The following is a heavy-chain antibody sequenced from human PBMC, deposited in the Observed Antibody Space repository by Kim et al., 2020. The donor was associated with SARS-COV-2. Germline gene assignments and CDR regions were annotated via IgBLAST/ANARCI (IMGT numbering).Heavy chain of an antibody. CDR3: AKDWRDRGYYGSGSYSTEAFDI. V-gene: IGHV3-23*01. Sequence: GGSLRLSCAASGFTFSSYAMSWVRQAPGKGLEWVSAISGSGGSTYYADSVKGRFTISRDNSKNTLYLQMNSLRAEDTAVYYCAKDWRDRGYYGSGSYSTEAFDIWGQGTMVTVSS. J-gene: IGHJ3*02. D-gene: IGHD3-10*01. CDR2: ISGSGGST. CDR1: GFTFSSYA.